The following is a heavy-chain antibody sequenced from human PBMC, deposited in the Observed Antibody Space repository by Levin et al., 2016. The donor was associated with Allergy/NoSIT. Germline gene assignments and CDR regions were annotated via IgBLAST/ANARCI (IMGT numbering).Heavy chain of an antibody. D-gene: IGHD6-6*01. CDR3: AKDEYSSSGYYYYYYGMDV. J-gene: IGHJ6*02. CDR1: GFTFSSYA. Sequence: GGSLRLSCAASGFTFSSYAMSWVRQAPGKGLEWVSAISGSGGSTYYADSVKGRFTISRDNSKNTLYLQMNSPRAEDTAVYYCAKDEYSSSGYYYYYYGMDVWGQGTTVTVSS. V-gene: IGHV3-23*01. CDR2: ISGSGGST.